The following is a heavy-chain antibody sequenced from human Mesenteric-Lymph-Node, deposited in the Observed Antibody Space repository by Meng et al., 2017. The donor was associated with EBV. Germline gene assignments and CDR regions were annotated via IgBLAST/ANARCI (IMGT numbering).Heavy chain of an antibody. CDR1: GGSVRRGRQD. D-gene: IGHD3-10*01. V-gene: IGHV4-61*01. CDR3: AGSGSGSYYAIYYFDF. J-gene: IGHJ4*02. CDR2: IYYSGST. Sequence: LVGSGTGVGRALGTRYRTWTVSGGSVRRGRQDWRWIRQPPGKGLEWIGYIYYSGSTKYNPALKSRVTMSVDTSKNQFSHRLNSVTAADTAVYYCAGSGSGSYYAIYYFDFWGQGTLVTVSS.